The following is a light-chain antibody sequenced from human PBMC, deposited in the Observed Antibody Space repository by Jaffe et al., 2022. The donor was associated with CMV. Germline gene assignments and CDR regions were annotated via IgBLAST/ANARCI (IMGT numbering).Light chain of an antibody. CDR2: QNT. V-gene: IGLV3-1*01. CDR3: QAWDSSTVVV. J-gene: IGLJ3*02. Sequence: SYELAQPPSVSVSPGQTATITCSGDNLGYTYACWYQQKPGQSPVLVIYQNTKRPSAIPERFSGSSSGNTATLTISGTQPMDEAYYYCQAWDSSTVVVFGGGTKLTVL. CDR1: NLGYTY.